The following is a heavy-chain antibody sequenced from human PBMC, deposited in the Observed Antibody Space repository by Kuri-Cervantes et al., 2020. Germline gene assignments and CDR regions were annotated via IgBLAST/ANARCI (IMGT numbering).Heavy chain of an antibody. CDR1: GFTFSDYY. CDR3: ARGAFWLGASYYDAFDI. J-gene: IGHJ3*02. Sequence: GESLKISCAASGFTFSDYYMSWIRQAPGKGLEWVSYISSSGSTIYYADSVKGRFTISRDNAKNSLYLQMNSLRAEDTAVYYCARGAFWLGASYYDAFDIWGQGTMVTVSS. CDR2: ISSSGSTI. D-gene: IGHD1-26*01. V-gene: IGHV3-11*04.